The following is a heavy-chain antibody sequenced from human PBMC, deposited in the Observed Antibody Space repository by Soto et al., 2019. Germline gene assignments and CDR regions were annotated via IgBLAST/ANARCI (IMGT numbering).Heavy chain of an antibody. Sequence: PGGSLRLSCAASGFTFDDYGMSWVRQVPGKGLEWVSGSSGNGDKTDYADSVKGRFTISRDNSKNTLYLQMNSLRAEDTAVYYCAKFGTDFWSGSDYWGQGTLVTVSS. CDR2: SSGNGDKT. D-gene: IGHD3-3*01. CDR1: GFTFDDYG. J-gene: IGHJ4*02. V-gene: IGHV3-20*04. CDR3: AKFGTDFWSGSDY.